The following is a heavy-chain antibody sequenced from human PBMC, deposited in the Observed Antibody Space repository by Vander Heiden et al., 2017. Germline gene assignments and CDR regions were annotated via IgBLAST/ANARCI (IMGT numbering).Heavy chain of an antibody. CDR3: AHRRGMGRGRSRNWFDP. D-gene: IGHD3-10*01. CDR2: IYWNDDK. Sequence: QITLKESGPTLVKPTQTLTLTCTFSGFSLSTSGVGVGWIRQPPGKALEWLALIYWNDDKRYSPSLKSRLTITKDTSKNQVVLTMTNMDPVDTATYYCAHRRGMGRGRSRNWFDPWGQGTLVTVSS. CDR1: GFSLSTSGVG. J-gene: IGHJ5*02. V-gene: IGHV2-5*01.